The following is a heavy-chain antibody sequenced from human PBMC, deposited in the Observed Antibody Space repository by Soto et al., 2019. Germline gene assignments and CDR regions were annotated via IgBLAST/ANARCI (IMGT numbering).Heavy chain of an antibody. CDR1: GYIFTTYG. Sequence: QVHLVQSGAEVKKPGASVKVSCKGSGYIFTTYGITWGRQAPGQGLEWMGWISAHNGNTNYAQKLQGRVTVTRYTSTSTAYMELRNLRSDDTAVYYCARGRYGDYWGQGALVTVSS. D-gene: IGHD1-1*01. CDR3: ARGRYGDY. J-gene: IGHJ4*02. V-gene: IGHV1-18*01. CDR2: ISAHNGNT.